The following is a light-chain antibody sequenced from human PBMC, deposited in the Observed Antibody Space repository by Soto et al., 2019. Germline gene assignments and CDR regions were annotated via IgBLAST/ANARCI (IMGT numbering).Light chain of an antibody. Sequence: EIVLAQSPATLSFSPVERATLSCRASQSVSSYLAWYQQKPGQAPRLLIYGASSRATGIPDRFSGSGSGTDFTLTISRLEPEDFAVYYCQQYGSSPQTFGQGTKVDIK. CDR2: GAS. CDR3: QQYGSSPQT. CDR1: QSVSSY. J-gene: IGKJ1*01. V-gene: IGKV3-20*01.